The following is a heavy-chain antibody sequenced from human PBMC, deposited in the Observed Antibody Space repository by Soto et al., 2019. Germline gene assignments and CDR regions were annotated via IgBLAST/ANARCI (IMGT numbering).Heavy chain of an antibody. CDR2: ISSNSAYI. D-gene: IGHD6-13*01. CDR3: TRDASRDSSARGWFDP. CDR1: GFTFHSFT. Sequence: PGGSLRLSCAASGFTFHSFTMNWVRQAPGKGLEWVSTISSNSAYIYYTDALRGRFTISRDNAKNSLHLQMNSLRAEDTAVYYCTRDASRDSSARGWFDPWGPGTLVTVSS. V-gene: IGHV3-21*01. J-gene: IGHJ5*02.